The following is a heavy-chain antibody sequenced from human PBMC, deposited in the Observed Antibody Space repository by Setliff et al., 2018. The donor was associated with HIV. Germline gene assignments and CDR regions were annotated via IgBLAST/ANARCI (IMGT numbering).Heavy chain of an antibody. V-gene: IGHV3-74*01. J-gene: IGHJ4*02. CDR2: FRGDDRTT. Sequence: PGGSLRLSCAVSGFTLTSSWIHWVRQAPGKGLVWVSRFRGDDRTTNYADSVKGRFTFSSDNAKNTVYLQMDAPRAEDTAVYYCARALYGSDSLLDSWGQGTLVTVPQ. CDR1: GFTLTSSW. CDR3: ARALYGSDSLLDS. D-gene: IGHD1-26*01.